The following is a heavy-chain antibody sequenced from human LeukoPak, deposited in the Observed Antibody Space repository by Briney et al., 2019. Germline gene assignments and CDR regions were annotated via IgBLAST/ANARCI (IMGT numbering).Heavy chain of an antibody. CDR1: GFTLSNYG. Sequence: GGSLRLSCAASGFTLSNYGMHRVRQAPGKGLEWVSSISRSSSYIYYADSMKGRFTISRDNAKNSLDLQMHSLRAEDTAVYYCARGSTVVRGVSPAGDYWGQGTLVTVSS. CDR3: ARGSTVVRGVSPAGDY. J-gene: IGHJ4*02. D-gene: IGHD3-10*01. CDR2: ISRSSSYI. V-gene: IGHV3-21*01.